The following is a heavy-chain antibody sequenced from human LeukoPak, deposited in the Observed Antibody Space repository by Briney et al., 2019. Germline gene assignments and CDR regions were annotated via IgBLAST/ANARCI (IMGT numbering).Heavy chain of an antibody. J-gene: IGHJ2*01. CDR1: GGSISNYY. V-gene: IGHV4-59*01. Sequence: SETLSLTCNVSGGSISNYYWTWIRQPPGKGLEWIGYIYYSATNYNPSLKSRVTISVDTSKNQFSLKLTSVTAADTAVYYCARGHHYYDSSAYFEEYWYFDLWGRGTLVTVSS. CDR2: IYYSAT. CDR3: ARGHHYYDSSAYFEEYWYFDL. D-gene: IGHD3-22*01.